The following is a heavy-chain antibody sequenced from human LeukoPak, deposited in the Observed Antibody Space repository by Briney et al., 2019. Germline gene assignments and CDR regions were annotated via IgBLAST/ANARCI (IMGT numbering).Heavy chain of an antibody. CDR3: ARAGQLRYMDV. J-gene: IGHJ6*03. CDR2: IKTTGLTT. Sequence: GGSLRLSCTASGLLFGDYAMTWVRQAPGKGLEWISNIKTTGLTTYYADSVKGRFTISRDNAKNSLFLQMNSLRADDTAIYYCARAGQLRYMDVWGKGTAVTVSS. V-gene: IGHV3-48*03. CDR1: GLLFGDYA.